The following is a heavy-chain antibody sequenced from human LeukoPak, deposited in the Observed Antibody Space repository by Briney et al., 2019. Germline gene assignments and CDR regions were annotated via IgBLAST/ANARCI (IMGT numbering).Heavy chain of an antibody. CDR2: ISYDGSNK. CDR1: GFTFSSYA. CDR3: AKDDYYY. V-gene: IGHV3-30*18. Sequence: QSGGSLRLSCAASGFTFSSYAMSWVRQAPGKGLEWVAVISYDGSNKYYADSAKGRFTISRDNSKNTLYLQMNSLRAEDTAVHYCAKDDYYYWGQGTLVTVSS. J-gene: IGHJ4*02. D-gene: IGHD3-16*01.